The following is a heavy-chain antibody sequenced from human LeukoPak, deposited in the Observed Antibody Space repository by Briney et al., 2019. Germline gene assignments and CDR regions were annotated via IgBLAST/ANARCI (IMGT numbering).Heavy chain of an antibody. CDR1: GNRLTSYF. V-gene: IGHV1-46*01. D-gene: IGHD2-2*01. CDR3: ARVDYQYGDY. CDR2: INPTTGST. Sequence: ASEKVSCKASGNRLTSYFMNWGRHAPGQGLERMGIINPTTGSTTYAQKFQGRVTMSRDMSTSTVYMELSSLRSDDTAVYYCARVDYQYGDYWGQVTLVTVSS. J-gene: IGHJ4*02.